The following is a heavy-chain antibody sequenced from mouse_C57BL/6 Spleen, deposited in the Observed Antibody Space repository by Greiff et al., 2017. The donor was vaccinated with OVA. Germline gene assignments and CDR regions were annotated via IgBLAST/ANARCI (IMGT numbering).Heavy chain of an antibody. J-gene: IGHJ2*01. CDR3: ARKEDYDYDVGYFDY. CDR1: GFSLSTSGMG. Sequence: QVTLKVSGPGILQSSQTLSLTCSFSGFSLSTSGMGVSWIRQPSGKGLEWLAHIYWDDDKRYNPSLNSRLTISKDTSRNQVFLKITSVDTADTATYYCARKEDYDYDVGYFDYWGQGTTLTVSS. CDR2: IYWDDDK. D-gene: IGHD2-4*01. V-gene: IGHV8-12*01.